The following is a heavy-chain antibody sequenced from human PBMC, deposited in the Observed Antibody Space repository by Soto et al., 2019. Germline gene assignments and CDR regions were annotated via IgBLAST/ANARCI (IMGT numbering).Heavy chain of an antibody. J-gene: IGHJ6*02. V-gene: IGHV1-58*01. CDR3: AADRKYYDFWSGYPYYYGMDV. D-gene: IGHD3-3*01. Sequence: SVKVSCKASGFTFTSSAVQWVRQARGQRLEWIGWIVVGSGNTNYAQKFQERVTITRDMSTSTAYMELSSLRSEDTAVYYCAADRKYYDFWSGYPYYYGMDVWGQGTTVTVS. CDR2: IVVGSGNT. CDR1: GFTFTSSA.